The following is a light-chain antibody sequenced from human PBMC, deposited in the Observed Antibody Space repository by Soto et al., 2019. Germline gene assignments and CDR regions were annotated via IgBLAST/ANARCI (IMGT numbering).Light chain of an antibody. CDR3: CSYAGSYPYV. CDR2: SVS. V-gene: IGLV2-11*01. Sequence: QSLLTHPDALSLSPVQSVTNSRTGTSSDVGGHTYVSLYQQYPGKAPRLLLSSVSKRPSGVPDRCSGSKSGNTASLTISGLQAEDEADYYCCSYAGSYPYVFGTGTKV. CDR1: SSDVGGHTY. J-gene: IGLJ1*01.